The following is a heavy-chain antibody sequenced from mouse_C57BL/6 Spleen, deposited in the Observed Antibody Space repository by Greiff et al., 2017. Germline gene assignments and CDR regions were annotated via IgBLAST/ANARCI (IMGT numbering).Heavy chain of an antibody. J-gene: IGHJ4*01. CDR2: INYDGSST. Sequence: EVQVVESEGGLVQPGSSMKLSCTASGFTFSDYYMAWVRQVPEKGLEWVANINYDGSSTYYLDSLKSRFIISRDNAKNILYLQMSSLKSEDTATYYCAKLDYAMDYWGQGTSVTVSS. CDR3: AKLDYAMDY. V-gene: IGHV5-16*01. D-gene: IGHD2-12*01. CDR1: GFTFSDYY.